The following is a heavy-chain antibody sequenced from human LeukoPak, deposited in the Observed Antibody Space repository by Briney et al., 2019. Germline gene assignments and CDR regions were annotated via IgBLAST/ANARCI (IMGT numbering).Heavy chain of an antibody. CDR3: ARLVGDVTTWDC. D-gene: IGHD1-26*01. V-gene: IGHV3-7*03. CDR1: GFTFSSYG. CDR2: IKQDESEK. Sequence: PGRFLRLSCAASGFTFSSYGMHWVRQAPGKGLEWVASIKQDESEKYYVDSVKGRFTTSRDNAKSSLYLQMNALRGEDTAVYYCARLVGDVTTWDCWGQGTLVTVSS. J-gene: IGHJ4*02.